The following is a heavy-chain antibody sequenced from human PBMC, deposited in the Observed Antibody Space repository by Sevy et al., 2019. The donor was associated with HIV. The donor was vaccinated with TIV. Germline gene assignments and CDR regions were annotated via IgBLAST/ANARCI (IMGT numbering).Heavy chain of an antibody. V-gene: IGHV4-39*01. J-gene: IGHJ3*02. D-gene: IGHD7-27*01. CDR2: IYYSGST. CDR1: GGSISSSSYY. CDR3: ARILRGGRWGFFDI. Sequence: SETLSLTCTVSGGSISSSSYYWGWIRQPPGKGLEWIGSIYYSGSTYYNPSLKSRVTISVDTSKNQFSLKLSSVTAADTAVYYCARILRGGRWGFFDIWGQGTMVTVSS.